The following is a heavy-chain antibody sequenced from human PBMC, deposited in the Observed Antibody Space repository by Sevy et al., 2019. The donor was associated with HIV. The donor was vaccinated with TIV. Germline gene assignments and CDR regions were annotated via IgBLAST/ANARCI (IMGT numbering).Heavy chain of an antibody. CDR1: GYRFTNYW. V-gene: IGHV5-51*01. CDR3: ARVIVATTYPIRVHESDI. CDR2: IYPGDSDT. D-gene: IGHD5-12*01. Sequence: GESLKISCKGSGYRFTNYWLGWVRQMPGKGLEWMGMIYPGDSDTRYSPSFQGQVSISADESISTAYLQWTSLKASDTAMYYCARVIVATTYPIRVHESDIWGQGTMVTVSS. J-gene: IGHJ3*02.